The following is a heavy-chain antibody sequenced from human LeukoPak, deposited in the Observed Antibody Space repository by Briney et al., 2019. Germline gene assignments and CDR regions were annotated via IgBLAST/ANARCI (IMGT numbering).Heavy chain of an antibody. CDR3: AREGNGSLDY. Sequence: PGGSLRLSCAASGFSFSTYWMHWVRQAPGKGLVWVSRINVDGTSTSYADSVKDRFTISRDNAKNTLYLQMNSLRAEDTAMYYCAREGNGSLDYWGQGTLVTVSS. CDR2: INVDGTST. CDR1: GFSFSTYW. V-gene: IGHV3-74*01. J-gene: IGHJ4*02. D-gene: IGHD1-26*01.